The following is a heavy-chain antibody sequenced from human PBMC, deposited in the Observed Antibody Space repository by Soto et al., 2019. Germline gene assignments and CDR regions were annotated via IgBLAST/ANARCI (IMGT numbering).Heavy chain of an antibody. J-gene: IGHJ1*01. CDR2: INTSGGSS. CDR3: AKEGAIPGEVDA. CDR1: GFIFTDWF. D-gene: IGHD2-21*01. V-gene: IGHV1-46*01. Sequence: HLAQSGPEVKMPGASVKISCKASGFIFTDWFMHWVRQAPGQGPEWMGIINTSGGSSIYSQKFQDRVTMTRDTSTSTLYVELSSLTSADTAVYYCAKEGAIPGEVDAWGQGTLVTVSS.